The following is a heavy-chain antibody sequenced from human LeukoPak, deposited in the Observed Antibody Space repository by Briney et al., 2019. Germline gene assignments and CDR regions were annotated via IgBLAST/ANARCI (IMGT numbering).Heavy chain of an antibody. CDR2: IYHSGST. Sequence: SETLSLTCTVSGYSISSGYYWGWIRQPPGKGLEWIGSIYHSGSTYYNPSLKSRVTISVDTSKNQFSLKLSSVTAADTAVYYCARAYSSSWYWNWFDPWGQGTLVTVSS. V-gene: IGHV4-38-2*02. CDR3: ARAYSSSWYWNWFDP. J-gene: IGHJ5*02. CDR1: GYSISSGYY. D-gene: IGHD6-13*01.